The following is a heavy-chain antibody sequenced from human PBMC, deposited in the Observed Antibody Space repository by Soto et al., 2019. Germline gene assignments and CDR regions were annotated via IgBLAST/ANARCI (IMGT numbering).Heavy chain of an antibody. CDR1: GGSISSSSYY. V-gene: IGHV4-39*01. J-gene: IGHJ5*02. D-gene: IGHD6-19*01. Sequence: SETLSLTCTVSGGSISSSSYYWGWIRQPPGKGLEWIGSIYYSGSTYYNPSLKSRVTISVDTSKNQFSLKLSSVTAADTAVYYCARLAGIAVGLSARWFDPWGQGTLVTVSS. CDR2: IYYSGST. CDR3: ARLAGIAVGLSARWFDP.